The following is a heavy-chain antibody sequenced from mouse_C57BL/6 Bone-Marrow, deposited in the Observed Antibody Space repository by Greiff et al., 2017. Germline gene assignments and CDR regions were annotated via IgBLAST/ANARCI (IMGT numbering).Heavy chain of an antibody. V-gene: IGHV5-17*01. J-gene: IGHJ3*01. CDR2: ISSGSSII. CDR3: ATLTGPFAY. D-gene: IGHD4-1*01. CDR1: GFTFSDYG. Sequence: DVMLVESGGGLVKPGGSLKLSCAASGFTFSDYGMHWVRQAPEKGLEWVAYISSGSSIISYADTVKGRFTISRDNAKNTLCLQMTSLRSEDTAMYYCATLTGPFAYWGQGTLVTVSA.